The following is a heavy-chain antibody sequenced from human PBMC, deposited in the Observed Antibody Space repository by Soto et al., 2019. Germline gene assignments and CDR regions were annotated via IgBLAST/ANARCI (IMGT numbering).Heavy chain of an antibody. CDR3: ATTCPY. Sequence: QVQLVESGGGVVKPGRSLRLSCAASGFTFSSYGMHWVRQAPGKGLEWVAVIWCDGSNKFYADSVKGRFTISRDNAKNTVSLQMNSLRDEDSAAYYCATTCPYWGQGAMVTVSS. J-gene: IGHJ4*02. CDR2: IWCDGSNK. CDR1: GFTFSSYG. D-gene: IGHD2-2*01. V-gene: IGHV3-33*01.